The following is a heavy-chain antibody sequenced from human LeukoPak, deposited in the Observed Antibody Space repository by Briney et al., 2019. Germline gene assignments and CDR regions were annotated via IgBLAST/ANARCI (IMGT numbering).Heavy chain of an antibody. Sequence: SETLSLTCTVSGDSISSSGHSWGWIRQSPGKGLECIGTMRHSGSGHYNPSLMSRVTISVDTSQNHFYLRLSSVNAADTAVYYCARHSGLGVVSPYFDYWGQGILVTVSS. CDR1: GDSISSSGHS. CDR2: MRHSGSG. V-gene: IGHV4-39*01. CDR3: ARHSGLGVVSPYFDY. J-gene: IGHJ4*02. D-gene: IGHD2-21*01.